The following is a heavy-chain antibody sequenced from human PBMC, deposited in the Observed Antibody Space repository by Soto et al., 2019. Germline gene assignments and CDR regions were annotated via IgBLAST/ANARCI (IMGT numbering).Heavy chain of an antibody. Sequence: SVKVSCKTSGYTITNDGINWLRQAPGQGLEWMGWINPYNANTNYAQKLQGRVTMTTDTSTSTAYMDLRSLTSDDTAVYYCARDRVAGIWGDAFDIWGQGTMVTVSS. CDR1: GYTITNDG. CDR3: ARDRVAGIWGDAFDI. CDR2: INPYNANT. D-gene: IGHD3-16*01. V-gene: IGHV1-18*04. J-gene: IGHJ3*02.